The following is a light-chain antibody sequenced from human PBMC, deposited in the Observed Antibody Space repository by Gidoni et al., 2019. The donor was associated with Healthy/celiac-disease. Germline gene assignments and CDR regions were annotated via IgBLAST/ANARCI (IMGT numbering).Light chain of an antibody. CDR2: GAS. Sequence: EIVLTQSTDTLSLSPGERATLSCRASQSVSSSYLAWYQQKPGQTTRLLIYGASSRATGIPDRGSGSGSGTDFTLTISRLEPEDFSVYYCQQYGSSPGTFGQXTKVEIK. CDR1: QSVSSSY. V-gene: IGKV3-20*01. CDR3: QQYGSSPGT. J-gene: IGKJ1*01.